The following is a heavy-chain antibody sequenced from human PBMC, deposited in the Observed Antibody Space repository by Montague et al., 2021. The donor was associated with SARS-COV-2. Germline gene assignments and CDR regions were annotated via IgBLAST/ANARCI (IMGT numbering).Heavy chain of an antibody. CDR1: GGSFGVHY. D-gene: IGHD6-13*01. CDR3: AEGVTSWSVAGY. V-gene: IGHV4-34*01. CDR2: INRSGST. J-gene: IGHJ1*01. Sequence: SETLSLTCAVYGGSFGVHYWSWVRQPPGKGLEWIGEINRSGSTNFNPSLKSRFTISVDTSKNQFSLKLTSVTAADTAVYFCAEGVTSWSVAGYWSQGTLVTVSS.